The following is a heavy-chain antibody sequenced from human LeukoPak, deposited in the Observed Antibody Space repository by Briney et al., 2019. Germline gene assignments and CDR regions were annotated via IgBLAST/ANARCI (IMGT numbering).Heavy chain of an antibody. CDR2: ISGSGGST. V-gene: IGHV3-23*01. CDR3: AKGFDYGDYAATNFDY. D-gene: IGHD4-17*01. CDR1: GFTFSSYA. J-gene: IGHJ4*02. Sequence: GGSLRLSCAASGFTFSSYAMSWVRLAPGKGLKWVSAISGSGGSTCYADSVKGRFTISRDNSKNTLYLQMNSLRAEDTAVYYCAKGFDYGDYAATNFDYWDQGTLVTVSS.